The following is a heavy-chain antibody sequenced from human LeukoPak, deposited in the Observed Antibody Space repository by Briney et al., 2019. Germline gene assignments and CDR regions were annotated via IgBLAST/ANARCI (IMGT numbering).Heavy chain of an antibody. CDR2: IIPILGIA. Sequence: SVKVSCKASGGTFSSYAISWVRQAPGQGLEWMGRIIPILGIANYAQKFQGRVRITADKSTSTAYMELSSLRSEDTAVYYCARDGYCSGGSCQNFDYWGQGTLVTVSS. J-gene: IGHJ4*02. CDR1: GGTFSSYA. D-gene: IGHD2-15*01. CDR3: ARDGYCSGGSCQNFDY. V-gene: IGHV1-69*04.